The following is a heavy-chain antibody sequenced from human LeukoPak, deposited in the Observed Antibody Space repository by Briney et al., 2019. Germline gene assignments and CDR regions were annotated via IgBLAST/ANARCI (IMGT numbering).Heavy chain of an antibody. CDR3: VRGPPQMMVPIY. Sequence: GGSLRLSCAASGFTDSNNYVTWVRQAPGKGLEWVAVIYSGGTTYYADSVRGRFTISRDNSKNTLYLQMNSLRVEDTAVYYCVRGPPQMMVPIYWGQGTLVTVSS. D-gene: IGHD3-22*01. CDR2: IYSGGTT. CDR1: GFTDSNNY. J-gene: IGHJ4*02. V-gene: IGHV3-53*01.